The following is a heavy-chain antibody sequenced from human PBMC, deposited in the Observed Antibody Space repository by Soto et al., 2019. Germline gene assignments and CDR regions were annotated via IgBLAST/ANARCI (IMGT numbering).Heavy chain of an antibody. CDR1: GGTFSSYA. Sequence: SVKVSCKASGGTFSSYAISWVRQAPGQGLEWMGGIIPIFGTANYAQKFQGRVTITADESTSTAYMELSSLRSEDTAVYYCARDGDGYNSFDYWGQGTLVTVSS. V-gene: IGHV1-69*13. J-gene: IGHJ4*02. CDR2: IIPIFGTA. D-gene: IGHD1-1*01. CDR3: ARDGDGYNSFDY.